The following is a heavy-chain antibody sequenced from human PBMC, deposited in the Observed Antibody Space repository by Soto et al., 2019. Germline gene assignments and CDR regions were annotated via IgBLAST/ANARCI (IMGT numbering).Heavy chain of an antibody. CDR1: GGTFNTYT. CDR3: AITYCRDNSCPRDFDF. J-gene: IGHJ4*02. V-gene: IGHV1-69*02. D-gene: IGHD2-21*01. Sequence: QVQVVQSGAEVKKPESSVKVSCKASGGTFNTYTVNWVRLAPGHGLEWMGRFIPILDMANYAQKFQDRVTITADRSTFTAYMELNSLTSDYTAVYYCAITYCRDNSCPRDFDFWGPGTRVTVSS. CDR2: FIPILDMA.